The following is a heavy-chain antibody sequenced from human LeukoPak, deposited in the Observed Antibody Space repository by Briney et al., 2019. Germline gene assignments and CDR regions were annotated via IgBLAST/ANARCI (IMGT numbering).Heavy chain of an antibody. CDR1: GFTFSSYW. V-gene: IGHV3-30*18. Sequence: PGGSLRLSCAASGFTFSSYWMHWVRQAPGKGLEWVAVIANDGRDKKYADSVRGRFTISRDNSKNTVYLQMNSLRAEDTAVFYCVKDMKIKAAGYYFDYWGQGTLVTVSS. D-gene: IGHD6-13*01. J-gene: IGHJ4*02. CDR3: VKDMKIKAAGYYFDY. CDR2: IANDGRDK.